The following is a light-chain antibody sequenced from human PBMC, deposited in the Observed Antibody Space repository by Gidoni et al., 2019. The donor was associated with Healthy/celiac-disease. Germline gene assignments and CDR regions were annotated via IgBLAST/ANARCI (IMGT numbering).Light chain of an antibody. Sequence: DIKMTQSPSSLSASVGDRVTITCRASQSISSYLNWYPQKPGKAPKLLIYAASSLQSGVPSRFSGSGSGKDFNITISSLQPEDFANYYCQQSYRTPYTFGQGTKLEIK. V-gene: IGKV1-39*01. CDR1: QSISSY. J-gene: IGKJ2*01. CDR3: QQSYRTPYT. CDR2: AAS.